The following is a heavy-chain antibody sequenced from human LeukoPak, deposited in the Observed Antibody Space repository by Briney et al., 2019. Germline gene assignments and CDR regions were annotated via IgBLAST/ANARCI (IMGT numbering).Heavy chain of an antibody. CDR1: SGSIISFY. D-gene: IGHD2-21*02. V-gene: IGHV4-39*01. J-gene: IGHJ4*02. CDR3: TRYGDRSKREFDS. CDR2: FYYSGNT. Sequence: PSETLSLTCTVSSGSIISFYWGWIRQPPGKGLEWIASFYYSGNTYYNPSLQSRASISVDTSRSQFSLNLNSVTAADTAVYYCTRYGDRSKREFDSSGQGTLVTVSS.